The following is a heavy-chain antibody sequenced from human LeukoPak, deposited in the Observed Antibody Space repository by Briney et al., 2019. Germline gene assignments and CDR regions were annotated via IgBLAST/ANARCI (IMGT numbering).Heavy chain of an antibody. J-gene: IGHJ4*02. D-gene: IGHD4-17*01. Sequence: GGSLRLSCAASRFTFSTFAMNWVRQAPGKGLEWVSGISDNGDTTYYADSVKGRFTISRDNSKDTLYLLMNSLRAEDTAVYFCAKDGFLAATVTDWGQGTLVTVSS. V-gene: IGHV3-23*01. CDR3: AKDGFLAATVTD. CDR1: RFTFSTFA. CDR2: ISDNGDTT.